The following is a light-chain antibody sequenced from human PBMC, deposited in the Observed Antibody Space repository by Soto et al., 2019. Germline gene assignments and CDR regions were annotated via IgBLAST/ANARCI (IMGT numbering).Light chain of an antibody. Sequence: DIQLTQSPSVLSASVGDRVTITFRASQGINGYLAWYQQKPGKAPKVLIYAASTLQSGVPSRFSGSGSGTEFTLTLTGLQPEDFATYYCQQLNSFPFTFGQGTRLEIK. J-gene: IGKJ5*01. CDR1: QGINGY. CDR3: QQLNSFPFT. CDR2: AAS. V-gene: IGKV1-9*01.